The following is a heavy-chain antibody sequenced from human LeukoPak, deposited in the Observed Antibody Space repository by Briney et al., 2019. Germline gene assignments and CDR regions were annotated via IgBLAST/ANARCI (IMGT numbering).Heavy chain of an antibody. CDR2: MSYDGSKK. Sequence: GRSLRLSCAASGFTFSNYGMHWVRQAPGKGLEWVAVMSYDGSKKYYADSVKGRFTISRDNSKNTLYLQMNSLIPEDTAVYYCAKDRDILTGEDYYYDMDVWSKGATVTVSS. D-gene: IGHD3-9*01. CDR1: GFTFSNYG. CDR3: AKDRDILTGEDYYYDMDV. J-gene: IGHJ6*04. V-gene: IGHV3-30*18.